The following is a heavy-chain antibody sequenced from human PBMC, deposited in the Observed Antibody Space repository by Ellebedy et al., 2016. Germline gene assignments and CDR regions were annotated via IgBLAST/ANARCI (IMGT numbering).Heavy chain of an antibody. CDR1: GGSSSDYY. Sequence: GSLRLSCEVSGGSSSDYYCSWIRQAPGSRLEWIGEVSQNEGTRYNPSLGSRVTLSLDTSKTQFSLTLSSVTAADTAIYYCAIGSDRSKIAYWGQGTLVTVSS. V-gene: IGHV4-34*01. D-gene: IGHD3-22*01. CDR2: VSQNEGT. CDR3: AIGSDRSKIAY. J-gene: IGHJ4*02.